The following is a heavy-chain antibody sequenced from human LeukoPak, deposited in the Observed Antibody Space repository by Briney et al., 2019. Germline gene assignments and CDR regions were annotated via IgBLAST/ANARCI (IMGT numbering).Heavy chain of an antibody. J-gene: IGHJ4*02. V-gene: IGHV1-2*02. CDR2: INPNSGGT. CDR3: ARDQSIAVAGTLDY. CDR1: GGTFSSYA. D-gene: IGHD6-19*01. Sequence: ASVKVSCKASGGTFSSYAISWVRQAPGQGLEWMGWINPNSGGTNYAQKFQGRVTMTRDTSISTAYMELSRLRSDDTAVYYCARDQSIAVAGTLDYWGQGTLVTVSS.